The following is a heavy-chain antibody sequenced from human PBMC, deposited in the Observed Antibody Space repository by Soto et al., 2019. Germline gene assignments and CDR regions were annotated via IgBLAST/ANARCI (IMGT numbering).Heavy chain of an antibody. CDR2: ISAYNCDT. Sequence: ASVKVSCKTSGSTFTSHGLSWVRWAPGRGLEWRVWISAYNCDTKYAQRVQDRVSMTTDTATATAYIELRCLRFDDTAIYFCARTHWQTDYLEGCDFWGQGTPGAVSS. CDR3: ARTHWQTDYLEGCDF. V-gene: IGHV1-18*04. J-gene: IGHJ4*02. D-gene: IGHD1-1*01. CDR1: GSTFTSHG.